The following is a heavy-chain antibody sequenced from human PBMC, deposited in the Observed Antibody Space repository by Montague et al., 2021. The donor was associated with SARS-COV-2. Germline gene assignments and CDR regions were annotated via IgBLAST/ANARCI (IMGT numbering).Heavy chain of an antibody. CDR3: ARARTRITMTVVVIDAFDI. CDR2: IYYSGST. D-gene: IGHD3-22*01. V-gene: IGHV4-31*03. J-gene: IGHJ3*02. CDR1: GGSISSGGYY. Sequence: TLSLTCTVSGGSISSGGYYWSWIRQHPGKGLEWIGYIYYSGSTYYNPSLKSRVAISVDTSKNQFSLKLSSVTAADTAVYYCARARTRITMTVVVIDAFDIWGQGTMVTVSS.